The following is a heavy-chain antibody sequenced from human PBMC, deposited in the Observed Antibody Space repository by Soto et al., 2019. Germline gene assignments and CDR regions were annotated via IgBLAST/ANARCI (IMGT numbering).Heavy chain of an antibody. Sequence: SETLSLTCAVYGGSFSGYYWSWIRQPPGKGLEWIGEINHSGSTNYNPSLKSRVTISVDTSKNQFSLKLSSVTAADTAVYYCARDPTPPRYYYDSSAPYAFDIWGQGTMVTVSS. CDR2: INHSGST. CDR1: GGSFSGYY. CDR3: ARDPTPPRYYYDSSAPYAFDI. V-gene: IGHV4-34*09. D-gene: IGHD3-22*01. J-gene: IGHJ3*02.